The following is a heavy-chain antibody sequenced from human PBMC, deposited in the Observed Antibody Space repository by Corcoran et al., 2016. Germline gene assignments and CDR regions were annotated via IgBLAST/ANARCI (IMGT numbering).Heavy chain of an antibody. V-gene: IGHV3-73*02. D-gene: IGHD3-16*01. CDR2: IRSKANSYAT. CDR3: TSRVGGGTYYYYYGMDV. J-gene: IGHJ6*02. Sequence: EVQLVESGGGLVQPGGSLKLSCAASGFTFSGSAMHWVRQASGKGLEWVGRIRSKANSYATAYAASVKGRFTISRDDSKNTAYLQMNSLKTEDTAVDYCTSRVGGGTYYYYYGMDVWGQGTTVTVSS. CDR1: GFTFSGSA.